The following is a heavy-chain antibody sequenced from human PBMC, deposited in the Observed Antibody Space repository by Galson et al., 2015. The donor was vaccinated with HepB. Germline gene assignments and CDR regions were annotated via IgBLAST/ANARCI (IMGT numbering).Heavy chain of an antibody. CDR3: ARRGGGIAVAGTVEY. J-gene: IGHJ4*02. Sequence: SLRLSCAASGFTVSSNYMSWVRRAPGKGLEWVSVIYSGGSTYYADSVKGRFTISRDNSKNTLYLQMNSLRAEDTAVYYCARRGGGIAVAGTVEYWGQGTLVTVSS. D-gene: IGHD6-19*01. CDR2: IYSGGST. V-gene: IGHV3-66*02. CDR1: GFTVSSNY.